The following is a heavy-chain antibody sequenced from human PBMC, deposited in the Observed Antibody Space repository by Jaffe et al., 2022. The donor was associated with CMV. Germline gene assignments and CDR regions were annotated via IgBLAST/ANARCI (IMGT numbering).Heavy chain of an antibody. J-gene: IGHJ4*02. CDR3: AREHPFLEWLLDY. Sequence: EVQLVESGGGLVKPGGSLRLSCAASGFTFSSYSMNWVRQAPGKGLEWVSSISSSSSYIYYADSVKGRFTISRDNAKNSLYLQMNSLRAEDTAVYYCAREHPFLEWLLDYWGQGTLVTVSS. V-gene: IGHV3-21*01. CDR1: GFTFSSYS. CDR2: ISSSSSYI. D-gene: IGHD3-3*01.